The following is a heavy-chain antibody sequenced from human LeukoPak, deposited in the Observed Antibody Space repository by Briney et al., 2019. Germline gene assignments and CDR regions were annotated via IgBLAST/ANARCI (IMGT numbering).Heavy chain of an antibody. CDR3: ARDSVRGFVVVTANAFDI. Sequence: SETLSLTCTVSGYSISSGYYWGWVRQPPGKGLEWIGNIYHSGNTYYNPSLKSRVTISVDTSKNQFSLKLSSVTAADTAVYYCARDSVRGFVVVTANAFDIWGQGTMVTVSS. D-gene: IGHD2-21*02. CDR1: GYSISSGYY. V-gene: IGHV4-38-2*02. CDR2: IYHSGNT. J-gene: IGHJ3*02.